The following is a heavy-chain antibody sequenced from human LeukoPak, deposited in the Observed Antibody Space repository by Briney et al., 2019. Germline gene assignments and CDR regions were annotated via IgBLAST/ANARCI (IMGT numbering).Heavy chain of an antibody. Sequence: SATLSLTCAVYGGSFSGYSWSWIRQPPGQGLEWIGEINHSGSINHSGSTNYNPSLKCRVSISVDTSRNQFSLKLSSVTAADTAMYYCARGVRYCSSTSCREYFQYWGQGTLVPVSS. J-gene: IGHJ1*01. CDR1: GGSFSGYS. V-gene: IGHV4-34*01. D-gene: IGHD2-2*01. CDR3: ARGVRYCSSTSCREYFQY. CDR2: INHSGSINHSGST.